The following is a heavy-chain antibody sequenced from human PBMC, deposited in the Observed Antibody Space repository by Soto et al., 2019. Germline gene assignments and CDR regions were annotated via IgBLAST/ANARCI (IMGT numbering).Heavy chain of an antibody. D-gene: IGHD5-18*01. V-gene: IGHV1-46*01. CDR3: ASEPNESYYFYY. J-gene: IGHJ4*02. CDR1: GYTFTNYY. Sequence: QVHLVQSGAEVKKPGASVKVSCKASGYTFTNYYIHWVRQAPGQGLEWLGIIRPSGGRTEYAQRFPVSVTMTRDTSTSTVYMELTSLTSEDTAVYYCASEPNESYYFYYWGQGTLVTVSS. CDR2: IRPSGGRT.